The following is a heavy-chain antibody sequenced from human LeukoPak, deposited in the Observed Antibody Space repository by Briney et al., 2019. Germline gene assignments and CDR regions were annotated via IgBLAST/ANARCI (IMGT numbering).Heavy chain of an antibody. CDR3: AKGGGLWFGELFDY. Sequence: GGSLRLSCAASGFTFSSYAMSWVRQAPGKGLEWVSAISGSGGSTYYADSAKGRFTISRDNSKNTLYLQMNSLRAEDTAVYYCAKGGGLWFGELFDYWGQGTLVTVSS. V-gene: IGHV3-23*01. CDR1: GFTFSSYA. J-gene: IGHJ4*02. CDR2: ISGSGGST. D-gene: IGHD3-10*01.